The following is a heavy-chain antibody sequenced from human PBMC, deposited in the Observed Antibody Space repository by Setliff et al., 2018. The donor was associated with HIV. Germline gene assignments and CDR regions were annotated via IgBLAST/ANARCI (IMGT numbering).Heavy chain of an antibody. CDR2: IIPIFGTA. D-gene: IGHD3-10*01. CDR3: ARVFYYSAGSYSLDY. CDR1: GYTLTKLS. J-gene: IGHJ4*01. V-gene: IGHV1-69*06. Sequence: ASVKVSCKVSGYTLTKLSMHWVRQAPGKGLEWMGGIIPIFGTANYAQKFEGRVTITADKSTSTAYMEVNSLRFEDTAVYYCARVFYYSAGSYSLDYWGQETLVTVSS.